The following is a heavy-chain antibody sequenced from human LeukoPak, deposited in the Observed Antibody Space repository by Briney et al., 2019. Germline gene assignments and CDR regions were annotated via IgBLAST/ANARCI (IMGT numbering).Heavy chain of an antibody. CDR1: GYTFTGYY. CDR2: IDPNSGGT. V-gene: IGHV1-2*02. D-gene: IGHD1-20*01. J-gene: IGHJ5*02. Sequence: ASVKVSCKASGYTFTGYYIHWVRQAPGQGLEWIGWIDPNSGGTNYAQKFQGRVTMTRDTSISTVYMELNKLRSDDTAVYFCARDLTGTTNHWGQGTLVAVSS. CDR3: ARDLTGTTNH.